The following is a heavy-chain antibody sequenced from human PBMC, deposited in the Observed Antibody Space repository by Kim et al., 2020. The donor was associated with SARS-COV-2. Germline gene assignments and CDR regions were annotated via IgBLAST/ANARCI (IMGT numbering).Heavy chain of an antibody. J-gene: IGHJ6*02. CDR1: GFTFDDYA. Sequence: GGSLRLSCAASGFTFDDYAMHWVRQAPGKGLEWVSGISWNSGSIGYADSVKGRFTISRDNAKNSLYLQMNSLRAEDTALYYCAKVTAAGTDYYYYGMDVWGQGTTVTVYS. CDR3: AKVTAAGTDYYYYGMDV. CDR2: ISWNSGSI. D-gene: IGHD6-13*01. V-gene: IGHV3-9*01.